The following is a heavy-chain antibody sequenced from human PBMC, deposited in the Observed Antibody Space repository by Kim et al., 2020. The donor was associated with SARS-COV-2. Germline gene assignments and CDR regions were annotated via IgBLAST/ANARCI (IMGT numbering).Heavy chain of an antibody. Sequence: SETLSLTCTVSGGSISSSSYYWGWIRQPPGKGLEWIGSIYYSGSTYYNPSLKSRVTISVDTSKNQFSLKLSSVTAADTAVYYCASSYYYDSSGYYRAWGQGTLVTVSS. CDR2: IYYSGST. J-gene: IGHJ5*02. CDR3: ASSYYYDSSGYYRA. D-gene: IGHD3-22*01. V-gene: IGHV4-39*01. CDR1: GGSISSSSYY.